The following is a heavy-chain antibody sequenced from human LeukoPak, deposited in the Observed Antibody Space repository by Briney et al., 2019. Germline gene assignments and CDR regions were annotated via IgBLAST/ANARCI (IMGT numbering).Heavy chain of an antibody. CDR1: GFTFSSYG. V-gene: IGHV3-30*18. CDR2: ISYDGSNK. CDR3: AKDLWGASVYYYYYGMDV. D-gene: IGHD2-21*01. J-gene: IGHJ6*02. Sequence: GGSLRLSCVASGFTFSSYGMHWVRQAPGKGLEWVAVISYDGSNKYYADSVKGRFIISRDNSKNTLYLQMNSLRGEDTAVYYCAKDLWGASVYYYYYGMDVWGQGTTVTVSS.